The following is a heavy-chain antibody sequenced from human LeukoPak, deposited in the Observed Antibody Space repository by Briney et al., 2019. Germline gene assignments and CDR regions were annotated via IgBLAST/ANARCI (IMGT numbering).Heavy chain of an antibody. V-gene: IGHV3-30*02. Sequence: GGSLRLSCAASGFTFNSYGMHWVRQAPGKGLEWVAFIRYDGSNKYYADSVKGRFTISRDTSKNTLYLQMNSLRAEDTAVYYCAKAGPYYFDYWGQGTLVTVSS. CDR2: IRYDGSNK. CDR1: GFTFNSYG. J-gene: IGHJ4*02. CDR3: AKAGPYYFDY.